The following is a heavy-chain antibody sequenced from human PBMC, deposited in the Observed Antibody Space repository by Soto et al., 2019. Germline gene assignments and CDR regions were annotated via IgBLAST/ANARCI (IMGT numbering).Heavy chain of an antibody. CDR3: AIDPYYYDSSGYYGYFDY. Sequence: QVQLVQSGAAVKKPGSSVKVSCKASGGTFSSYAISWVRQAPGQGLEWMGGLIPIFGTANYAQKFQGRVTITADYSASTAHSGVRSRRSEDTAVYYGAIDPYYYDSSGYYGYFDYWGQGSLVTVSS. D-gene: IGHD3-22*01. CDR2: LIPIFGTA. V-gene: IGHV1-69*19. CDR1: GGTFSSYA. J-gene: IGHJ4*02.